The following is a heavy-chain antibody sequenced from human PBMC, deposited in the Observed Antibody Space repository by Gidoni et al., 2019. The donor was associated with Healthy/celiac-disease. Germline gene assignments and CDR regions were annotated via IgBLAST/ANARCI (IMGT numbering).Heavy chain of an antibody. D-gene: IGHD2-2*02. CDR2: IKQDGSEK. J-gene: IGHJ5*02. V-gene: IGHV3-7*01. Sequence: VRLVESGGGLVQPGGSLGLTCAASGLPLVSQWIGWVRQAQGKGLEWVANIKQDGSEKYYVDSVKGRFTIARDNAKNSMYLQTNSLRAEDTAVYYCARDNRYCSSTSCSTLDWFDPWGQGTLVTVSS. CDR3: ARDNRYCSSTSCSTLDWFDP. CDR1: GLPLVSQW.